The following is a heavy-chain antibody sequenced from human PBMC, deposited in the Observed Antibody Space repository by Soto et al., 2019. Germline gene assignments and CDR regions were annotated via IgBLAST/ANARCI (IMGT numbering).Heavy chain of an antibody. J-gene: IGHJ5*02. D-gene: IGHD1-1*01. V-gene: IGHV3-48*03. CDR3: AREANDEFGP. CDR1: GFTFSNYE. CDR2: TSSSGSTK. Sequence: HPGGSLRLSCAASGFTFSNYEMNWVRQAPGKGLEWVSYTSSSGSTKYYADSVRGRFTISRDNAKNSLYLQMNSLRAEDTALYYCAREANDEFGPWGQGTLVTVSS.